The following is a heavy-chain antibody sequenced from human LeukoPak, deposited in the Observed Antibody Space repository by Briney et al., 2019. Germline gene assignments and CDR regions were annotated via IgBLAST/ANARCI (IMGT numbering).Heavy chain of an antibody. CDR1: GFTFSSYS. V-gene: IGHV3-21*01. D-gene: IGHD1-7*01. J-gene: IGHJ4*02. CDR2: ISSSSSYI. CDR3: ARARAGTTYDY. Sequence: GGSLRLSCAASGFTFSSYSMNWVRQAPGKGLEWVSSISSSSSYIYYADSVKGRFTISRDNAKNSLYLQMNSLRAEDTAVFYRARARAGTTYDYWGQGTLVTVSS.